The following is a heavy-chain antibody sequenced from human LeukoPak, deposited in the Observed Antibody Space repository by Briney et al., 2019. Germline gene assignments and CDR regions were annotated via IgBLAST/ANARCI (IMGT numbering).Heavy chain of an antibody. V-gene: IGHV4-59*01. CDR1: GAPIISSY. Sequence: SETLSLTCTVSGAPIISSYWTWIRQPPGKGLEWIGNIHNSGSTNYNPSLKSRVTISVDTAKNQFSLRLNSVTAADTAVYYCGRESFGGHCSRTGCFQYTWVDPWGQGSLVTVSS. J-gene: IGHJ5*02. CDR2: IHNSGST. CDR3: GRESFGGHCSRTGCFQYTWVDP. D-gene: IGHD2-2*01.